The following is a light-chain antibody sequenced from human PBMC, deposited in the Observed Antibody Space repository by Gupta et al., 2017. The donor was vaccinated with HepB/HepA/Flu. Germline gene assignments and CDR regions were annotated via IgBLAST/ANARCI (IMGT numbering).Light chain of an antibody. CDR1: SSDVGSYNL. J-gene: IGLJ1*01. CDR2: EVS. CDR3: CSYAGSSTFLYV. V-gene: IGLV2-23*02. Sequence: QSALTQPASVSGSPGQSNTISCTGTSSDVGSYNLVSWYQQHPGKAPKLMIYEVSKRPSGVSNRFSGSKSGNTASLTISGLQAEDEADYYCCSYAGSSTFLYVFGTGTKVTVL.